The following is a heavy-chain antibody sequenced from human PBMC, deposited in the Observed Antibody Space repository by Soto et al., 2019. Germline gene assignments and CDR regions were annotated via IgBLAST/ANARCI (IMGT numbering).Heavy chain of an antibody. CDR1: GGTFSSYT. CDR3: AQLIVVPAAMGDAFDI. D-gene: IGHD2-2*01. CDR2: IIPILGIA. Sequence: SVKVSCKASGGTFSSYTISWVRQAPGQGLEWMGRIIPILGIANYAQKFQGRVTITADKSTSTAYMELSSLRSEDTAVYYCAQLIVVPAAMGDAFDIRGQGTMVTVSS. V-gene: IGHV1-69*02. J-gene: IGHJ3*02.